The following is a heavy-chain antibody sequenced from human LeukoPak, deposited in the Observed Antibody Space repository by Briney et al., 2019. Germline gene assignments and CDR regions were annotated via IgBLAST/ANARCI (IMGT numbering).Heavy chain of an antibody. J-gene: IGHJ3*02. D-gene: IGHD6-6*01. V-gene: IGHV3-7*01. CDR2: IKQDGSGI. CDR3: AKDSTSRGEYSSSGAFDI. Sequence: GGSLRLSCAASGFTFSSYWMSWVRQAPGKGLEWVANIKQDGSGIYYVDSVKGRFTISRDNSKNTLYLQMNSLRAEDTAVYYCAKDSTSRGEYSSSGAFDIWGQGTMVTVSS. CDR1: GFTFSSYW.